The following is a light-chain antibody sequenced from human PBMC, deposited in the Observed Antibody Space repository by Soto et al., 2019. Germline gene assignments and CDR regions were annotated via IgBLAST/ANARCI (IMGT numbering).Light chain of an antibody. CDR1: QSVSSSY. J-gene: IGKJ1*01. Sequence: ELVLPPAPGTLSLSPGESAPLSGRDSQSVSSSYLAWYQQKPGQAPRLLIYGASTRATGIPARFSGSGSGTDFTLIISSLQSEDSAVYYCQQYNSWLWTFGQGTKVDIK. V-gene: IGKV3-20*01. CDR3: QQYNSWLWT. CDR2: GAS.